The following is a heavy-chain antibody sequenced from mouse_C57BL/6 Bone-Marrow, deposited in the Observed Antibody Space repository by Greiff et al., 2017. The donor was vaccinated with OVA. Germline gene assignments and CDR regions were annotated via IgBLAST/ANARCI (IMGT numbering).Heavy chain of an antibody. Sequence: QVQLKESGPELVKPGASVKISCKASGYAFSSSWMNWVKQRPGKGLEWIGRIYPGDGDTNYNGKFKGKATLTADKSSSTAYMQLSSLTSEDSAVYFCARRSLRLRRGDYFDYWGQGTTLTVSS. CDR1: GYAFSSSW. J-gene: IGHJ2*01. CDR3: ARRSLRLRRGDYFDY. D-gene: IGHD2-4*01. V-gene: IGHV1-82*01. CDR2: IYPGDGDT.